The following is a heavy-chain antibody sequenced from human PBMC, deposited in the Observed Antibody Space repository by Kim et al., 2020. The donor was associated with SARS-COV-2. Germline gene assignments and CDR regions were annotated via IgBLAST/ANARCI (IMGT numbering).Heavy chain of an antibody. J-gene: IGHJ3*02. D-gene: IGHD3-10*01. CDR2: T. V-gene: IGHV4-39*01. Sequence: THYTPSLKSRVTIPVDTSKTQFSLKLSSVTAADTAVYYCARHQITIGFDIWGQGTMVTVSS. CDR3: ARHQITIGFDI.